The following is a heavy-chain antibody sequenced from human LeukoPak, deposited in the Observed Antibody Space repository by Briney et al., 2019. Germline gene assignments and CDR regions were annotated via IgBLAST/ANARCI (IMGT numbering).Heavy chain of an antibody. Sequence: PSETLSLTCTVSGGSISSYYWSWIRQPPGKGVWWRGDIYYSGSTNYKPSLTSRVTISVDTSKNQFSLKLSSVTAADTAVYYCARVIYDSSGYYYFDYWGQGTLVTVSS. J-gene: IGHJ4*02. CDR2: IYYSGST. CDR3: ARVIYDSSGYYYFDY. CDR1: GGSISSYY. D-gene: IGHD3-22*01. V-gene: IGHV4-59*01.